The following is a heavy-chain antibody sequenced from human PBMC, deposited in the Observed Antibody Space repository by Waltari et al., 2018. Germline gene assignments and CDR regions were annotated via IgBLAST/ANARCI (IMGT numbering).Heavy chain of an antibody. CDR1: GYTFTDYY. CDR2: CDPEDGET. V-gene: IGHV1-69-2*01. CDR3: AGGGFLEWLGP. Sequence: EVQLVQSGAEVKKPGATVKISCKASGYTFTDYYMHWVQQAPGKGLEWMGRCDPEDGETIYAEKFQGRVTITADTSTDTAYMELSSLRSEDTAVYYCAGGGFLEWLGPWGQGTLVTVSS. J-gene: IGHJ5*02. D-gene: IGHD3-3*01.